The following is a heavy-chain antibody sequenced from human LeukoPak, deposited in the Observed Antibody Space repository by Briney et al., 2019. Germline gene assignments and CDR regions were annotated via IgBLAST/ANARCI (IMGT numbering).Heavy chain of an antibody. CDR2: IYHTGSN. D-gene: IGHD6-19*01. V-gene: IGHV4-61*08. J-gene: IGHJ4*02. CDR3: AREYSSGWYYFDY. CDR1: GGSVSSADYY. Sequence: SETLSLTCTVSGGSVSSADYYWSWIRHPPGKTLEWIGYIYHTGSNNYKYSLKSRVTISVDTSKNQFSLKLSSVTAADTAVYYCAREYSSGWYYFDYWGQGTLVTVSS.